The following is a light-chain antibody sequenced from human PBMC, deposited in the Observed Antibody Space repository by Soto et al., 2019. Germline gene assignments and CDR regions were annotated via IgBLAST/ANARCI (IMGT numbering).Light chain of an antibody. J-gene: IGLJ1*01. CDR2: DVS. Sequence: QSVLTQPASLSGSPGQSINIPCTGTSSDVGGYNYVSWYQHHPGKAPKLIIYDVSNRPSGVSNPFSGSKSGNTASLTISGLQPEDEADYYCSSYTTSNTRQIVFGTGTKVTVL. CDR1: SSDVGGYNY. CDR3: SSYTTSNTRQIV. V-gene: IGLV2-14*03.